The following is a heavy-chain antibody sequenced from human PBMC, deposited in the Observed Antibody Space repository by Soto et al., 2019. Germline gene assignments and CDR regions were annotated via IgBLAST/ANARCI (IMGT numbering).Heavy chain of an antibody. J-gene: IGHJ4*02. Sequence: QVQLVESGGGVVPPGRSLRLSCAASGFTFSSFTMHWVRQAPGKGLEWVAVISYDDGDNKYYADSVKGRFTISRDNSKNTRYLQMNSLRPEDTAVYYCARTTVVSGTPDFDYWGQGTLVTVSS. CDR3: ARTTVVSGTPDFDY. CDR2: ISYDDGDNK. CDR1: GFTFSSFT. D-gene: IGHD4-4*01. V-gene: IGHV3-30-3*01.